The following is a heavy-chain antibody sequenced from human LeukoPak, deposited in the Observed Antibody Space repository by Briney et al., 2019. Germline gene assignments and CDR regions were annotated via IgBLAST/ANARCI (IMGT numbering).Heavy chain of an antibody. D-gene: IGHD1-7*01. V-gene: IGHV3-21*01. CDR2: ISSSSSYI. CDR1: GFTFSSYS. Sequence: GGSLRLSCAASGFTFSSYSMNWVRQAPGKGLEWVSSISSSSSYIYYADSVKGRFTISRDNAKNSLYLQMNSLRAEDTAVYYCASKPSGTPYYYYGMDVWGQGTTVTDSS. J-gene: IGHJ6*02. CDR3: ASKPSGTPYYYYGMDV.